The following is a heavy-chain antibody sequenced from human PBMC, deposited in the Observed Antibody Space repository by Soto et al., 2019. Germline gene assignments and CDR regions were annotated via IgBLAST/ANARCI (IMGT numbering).Heavy chain of an antibody. CDR1: GFTFSSYG. Sequence: QVQLVESGGGVVQPGRSLRLSCAASGFTFSSYGMHWVRXAXXKXXXXXXXIWYDGSNKYYADSVKGRFTISRDNSKXXXXXXXXXXXXXXXXXXXXXXXXXXXXXXXXXXGMDVWGQGTTVTVSS. V-gene: IGHV3-33*01. J-gene: IGHJ6*02. CDR2: IWYDGSNK. CDR3: XXXXXXXXXXXXXXGMDV.